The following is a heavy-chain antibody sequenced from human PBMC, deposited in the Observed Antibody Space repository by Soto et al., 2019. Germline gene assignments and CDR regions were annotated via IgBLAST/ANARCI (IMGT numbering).Heavy chain of an antibody. CDR3: AREAGYCSRTSCYRRAFDT. J-gene: IGHJ3*02. V-gene: IGHV3-74*03. CDR1: GFTFSGHW. D-gene: IGHD2-2*01. Sequence: EVQLVESGGDLVRPGGSLRLSCAASGFTFSGHWMHCVRQVPGKGLEWVSRVNTDGGTSAYADSVKGRFTISRENAKNTLYLQMSGLRAEDAAVYYCAREAGYCSRTSCYRRAFDTLVQGTTVSVSS. CDR2: VNTDGGTS.